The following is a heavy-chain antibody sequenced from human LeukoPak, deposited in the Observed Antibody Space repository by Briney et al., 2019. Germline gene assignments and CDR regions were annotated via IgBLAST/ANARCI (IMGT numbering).Heavy chain of an antibody. CDR1: GFTFSSYA. J-gene: IGHJ5*02. CDR2: ISGSGGST. D-gene: IGHD2-2*01. Sequence: GALRLSCAASGFTFSSYAMSRVRQAPGKGLEWVSAISGSGGSTYYADSVKGRFTISRDNAKNSFYLQMNSLRAEDTAVYYCAKDLERSVGHTLSSTTCYGSWGQGTRVTVSS. CDR3: AKDLERSVGHTLSSTTCYGS. V-gene: IGHV3-23*01.